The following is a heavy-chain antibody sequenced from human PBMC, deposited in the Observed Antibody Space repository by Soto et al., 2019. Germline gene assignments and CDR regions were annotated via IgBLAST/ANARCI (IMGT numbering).Heavy chain of an antibody. CDR1: GFTFSSYW. CDR3: ARRVNWFDP. J-gene: IGHJ5*02. Sequence: GGSLRLSCAASGFTFSSYWMHWVRQAPGKGLVWVSRIKSDGSSTNYADSVKGRFTISRDNAKNTLYLQMNSLRAEDTAVYYCARRVNWFDPWGQGTLATVSS. V-gene: IGHV3-74*01. CDR2: IKSDGSST. D-gene: IGHD6-13*01.